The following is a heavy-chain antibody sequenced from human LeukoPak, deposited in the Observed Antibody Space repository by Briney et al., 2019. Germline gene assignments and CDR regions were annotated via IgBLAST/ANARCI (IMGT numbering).Heavy chain of an antibody. CDR1: GFTFSDYY. CDR3: ARASKSWFGETIFDY. D-gene: IGHD3-10*01. V-gene: IGHV3-11*06. J-gene: IGHJ4*02. Sequence: PGGSLRLSCAASGFTFSDYYMSWIRQAPGEGLEWVSYISSSSSYTNYADSVKGRFTISRDNAKNSLYLQMNSLRAGDTAVYYCARASKSWFGETIFDYWGQGTLVTVSS. CDR2: ISSSSSYT.